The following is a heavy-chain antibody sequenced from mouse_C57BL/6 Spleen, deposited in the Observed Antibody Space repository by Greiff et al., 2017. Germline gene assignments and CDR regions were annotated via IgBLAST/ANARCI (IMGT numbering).Heavy chain of an antibody. CDR3: ARQYDSIDDDDAMDY. CDR2: INPNNGGT. V-gene: IGHV1-22*01. J-gene: IGHJ4*01. CDR1: GYTFTDYN. Sequence: VQLQQSGPELVKPGASVKMSCKASGYTFTDYNMHWVKQSHGKSLEWIGYINPNNGGTSYNQKFKGKATLTVNKSSSTPYMELRSLTSEDSAVYYCARQYDSIDDDDAMDYWGQGTSVTVSS. D-gene: IGHD2-4*01.